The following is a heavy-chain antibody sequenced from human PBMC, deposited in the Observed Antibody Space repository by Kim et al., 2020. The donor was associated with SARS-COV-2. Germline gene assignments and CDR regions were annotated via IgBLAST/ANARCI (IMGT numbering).Heavy chain of an antibody. D-gene: IGHD6-25*01. CDR2: K. Sequence: KFYADSVKGRFTISRDNSKDTVDLHMNSLRAEDTAVYFCARDAAWVFDYWGQGTLFTVSS. CDR3: ARDAAWVFDY. V-gene: IGHV3-33*01. J-gene: IGHJ4*02.